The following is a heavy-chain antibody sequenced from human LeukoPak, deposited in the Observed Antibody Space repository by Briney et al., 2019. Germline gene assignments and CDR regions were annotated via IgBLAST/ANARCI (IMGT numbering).Heavy chain of an antibody. Sequence: PGGSLRLSCAASGFTFSSYAMSWVRQAPGKGLEWVSIISGGGDSTYYANSVKGRFTISRDNSKNTLYLQMNSPRAEDTAVYYCARVWLLGRTIGLRTVDWGEGALVTVSS. CDR2: ISGGGDST. CDR1: GFTFSSYA. CDR3: ARVWLLGRTIGLRTVD. J-gene: IGHJ4*02. V-gene: IGHV3-23*01. D-gene: IGHD1-7*01.